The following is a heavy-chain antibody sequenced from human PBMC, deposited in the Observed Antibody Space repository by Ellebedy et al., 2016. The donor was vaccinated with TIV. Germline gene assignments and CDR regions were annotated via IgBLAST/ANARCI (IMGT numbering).Heavy chain of an antibody. D-gene: IGHD2-15*01. CDR2: ICYSGST. V-gene: IGHV4-39*07. J-gene: IGHJ5*02. CDR1: GGSISSSSYY. Sequence: SETLSLTCTVSGGSISSSSYYWGWIRQPPGKGLEWIGSICYSGSTYYNPSLKSRVTISVDTSKNQFSLKLSSVTAADTAVYYCARGRLLGNWFDPWGQGTLVTVSS. CDR3: ARGRLLGNWFDP.